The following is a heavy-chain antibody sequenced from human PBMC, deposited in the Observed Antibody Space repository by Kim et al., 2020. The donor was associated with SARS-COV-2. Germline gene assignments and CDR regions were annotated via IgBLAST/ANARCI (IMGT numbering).Heavy chain of an antibody. D-gene: IGHD6-13*01. V-gene: IGHV5-51*01. Sequence: YRPALQGQVTISADKSISTAYLQWSSLKASDTAMYYCARRYSSSWLFDYWGQGTLVTVSS. CDR3: ARRYSSSWLFDY. J-gene: IGHJ4*02.